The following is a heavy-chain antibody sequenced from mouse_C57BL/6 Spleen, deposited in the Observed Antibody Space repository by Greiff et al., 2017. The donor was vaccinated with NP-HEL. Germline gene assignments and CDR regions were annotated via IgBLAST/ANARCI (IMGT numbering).Heavy chain of an antibody. J-gene: IGHJ1*03. CDR3: ARIASSHYCGSSHWDFDV. Sequence: QVQLKQSGPELVKPGASVKISCKASGYAFSSSWMNWVKQRPGKGLEWIGRIYPGDGDTNYNGKFKGKATLTADKSSSTAYMQLSSLTSEDSAVYFCARIASSHYCGSSHWDFDVWGTGTTVTVSS. V-gene: IGHV1-82*01. CDR1: GYAFSSSW. D-gene: IGHD1-1*01. CDR2: IYPGDGDT.